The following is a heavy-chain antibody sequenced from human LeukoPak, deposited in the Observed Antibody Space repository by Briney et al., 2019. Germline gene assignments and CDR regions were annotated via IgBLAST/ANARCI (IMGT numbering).Heavy chain of an antibody. J-gene: IGHJ4*02. CDR2: INEDGGEK. CDR3: TRDSGRFRLDY. V-gene: IGHV3-7*01. CDR1: GFTFSSYE. D-gene: IGHD6-19*01. Sequence: GGSLRLSCAASGFTFSSYEMNWVRQAPGKGLEWVASINEDGGEKYYVDSVKGRLTVSRDNAKNSLYLQMNSLRVEDTAVYYCTRDSGRFRLDYWGQGILVTVSS.